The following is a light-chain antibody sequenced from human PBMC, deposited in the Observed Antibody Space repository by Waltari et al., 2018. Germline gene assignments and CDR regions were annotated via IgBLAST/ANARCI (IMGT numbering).Light chain of an antibody. CDR2: VNRDGSH. Sequence: QLVLTQSPSASASLGASVKLTCTLSSGHSSNIIAWHQQQPEKGTRYLMKVNRDGSHSKGDEIPDRFSGSSSGAERYLTISSLQSEDEADYYCQTGGHGTWVFGGGTKLTVL. V-gene: IGLV4-69*01. CDR3: QTGGHGTWV. J-gene: IGLJ3*02. CDR1: SGHSSNI.